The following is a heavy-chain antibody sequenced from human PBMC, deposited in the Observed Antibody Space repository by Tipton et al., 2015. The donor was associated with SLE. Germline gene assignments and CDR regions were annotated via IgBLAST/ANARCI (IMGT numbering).Heavy chain of an antibody. CDR2: IHTSGRT. Sequence: LRLSCTVSGGSISGTYYWNWIRQSAGKGLEWIGRIHTSGRTNYNPSLKSRVTISLDTSKNQFSLRLTSVTAADTAVYYCTRDNWVFTTTGTMVWGQGTLVTVSS. CDR3: TRDNWVFTTTGTMV. J-gene: IGHJ4*02. V-gene: IGHV4-61*02. CDR1: GGSISGTYY. D-gene: IGHD1-1*01.